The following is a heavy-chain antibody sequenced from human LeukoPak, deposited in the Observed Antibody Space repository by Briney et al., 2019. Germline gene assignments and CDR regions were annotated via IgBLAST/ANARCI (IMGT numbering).Heavy chain of an antibody. D-gene: IGHD3-16*01. CDR2: IKQDETEK. V-gene: IGHV3-7*03. J-gene: IGHJ4*02. CDR1: GFTFSNFW. CDR3: AGDPGEDY. Sequence: PGGSLRLSCTASGFTFSNFWMGWVRQAPGKGLEWVANIKQDETEKFYLGSVKGRFTISRDNAKNSLYLQMNSLRAEDTAVYYCAGDPGEDYWGQGTLVTVSS.